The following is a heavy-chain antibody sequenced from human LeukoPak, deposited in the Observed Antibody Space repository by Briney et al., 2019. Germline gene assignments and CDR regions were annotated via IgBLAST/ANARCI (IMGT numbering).Heavy chain of an antibody. CDR2: ISSSGSSI. D-gene: IGHD4-17*01. J-gene: IGHJ4*02. CDR1: GFTFSSYE. V-gene: IGHV3-48*03. CDR3: AREGAYGDSYDY. Sequence: GGSLRLSCAASGFTFSSYEVNWVRQAPGKGLEWVSYISSSGSSIYYADSVKGRFTISRDNAKNSLYLQMNSLRAKDTAVYYCAREGAYGDSYDYWGQGTLVTVSS.